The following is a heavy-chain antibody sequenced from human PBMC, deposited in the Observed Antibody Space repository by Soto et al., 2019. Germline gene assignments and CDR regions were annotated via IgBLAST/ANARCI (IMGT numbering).Heavy chain of an antibody. CDR3: ASQIFWSGSTAHGMDV. Sequence: GGSLRLSCATSGFIFSDCAMNWVHQAPGKGLEWVAFIWSDGSNIYYADSVKGRFTISRDNSKNTLYLQMNSLRAEDTAVYYCASQIFWSGSTAHGMDVWGQGTAVTVSS. CDR1: GFIFSDCA. CDR2: IWSDGSNI. V-gene: IGHV3-33*08. J-gene: IGHJ6*02. D-gene: IGHD3-3*01.